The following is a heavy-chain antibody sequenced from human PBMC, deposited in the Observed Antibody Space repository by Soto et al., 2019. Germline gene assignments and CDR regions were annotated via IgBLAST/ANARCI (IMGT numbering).Heavy chain of an antibody. V-gene: IGHV3-23*01. D-gene: IGHD2-15*01. J-gene: IGHJ4*02. CDR2: ISGSGGNT. Sequence: EVQLLDSGGGSVQPGGSLRLSCAASGFTFSSYVMRWVRQAPGKGLEWVSSISGSGGNTYYIDSVKGRFTVTRDNSKNTLYLQMNSLRAEDTAVYFCARGYCSGDTCYHIDYWGQGILVTVSS. CDR1: GFTFSSYV. CDR3: ARGYCSGDTCYHIDY.